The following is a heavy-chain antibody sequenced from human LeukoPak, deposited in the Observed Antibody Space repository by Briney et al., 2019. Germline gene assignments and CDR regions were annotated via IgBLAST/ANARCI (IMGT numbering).Heavy chain of an antibody. V-gene: IGHV3-30*18. Sequence: GGSLRLSCAASGFTFSSYGMHWVRQAPGKGLEWVAVISYDGSNKYYADSVKGRFTIPRDNSKNTLYLQMNSLRAEDTAVYYCAKDQTRNYYYGMDVWGKGTTVTVSS. CDR2: ISYDGSNK. J-gene: IGHJ6*04. CDR1: GFTFSSYG. CDR3: AKDQTRNYYYGMDV.